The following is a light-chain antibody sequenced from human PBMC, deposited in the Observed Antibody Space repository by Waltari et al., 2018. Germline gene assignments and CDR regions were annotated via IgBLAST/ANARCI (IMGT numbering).Light chain of an antibody. J-gene: IGKJ2*01. CDR1: RTVRSY. Sequence: EIVLTQSPATLSLSPGERAPLSCRARRTVRSYLACYQQKPGQAPRLLLFDASTRAPGIPAKFSGSGSRTDLTLTVRNLEPEDFAVCYCQQRSNWPYAFGQGTRVEIK. CDR2: DAS. CDR3: QQRSNWPYA. V-gene: IGKV3-11*01.